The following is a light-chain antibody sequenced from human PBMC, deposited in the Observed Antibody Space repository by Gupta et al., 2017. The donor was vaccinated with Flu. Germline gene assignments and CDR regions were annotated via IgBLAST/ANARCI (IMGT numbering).Light chain of an antibody. J-gene: IGLJ3*02. Sequence: QTAITTGGSANVTSKSVRWFQPKPDWAPCVVIYDNRKRHSGSPERISGSTAANSATLTINRVEAGEEADYFCQVWEQSRNNLWVFGGGTKLTVL. CDR1: NVTSKS. V-gene: IGLV3-21*02. CDR3: QVWEQSRNNLWV. CDR2: DNR.